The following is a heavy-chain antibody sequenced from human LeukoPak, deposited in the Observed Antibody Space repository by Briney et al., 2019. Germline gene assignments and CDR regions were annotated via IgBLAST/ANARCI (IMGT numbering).Heavy chain of an antibody. Sequence: PGGSLRLSCAASGFTFSSYWMHWVRQAPGKGLVWVSRINSDGSSTSYADSVKGRFTISRDNAKNTLYLQMNSLRAEDTAVYYCARDRSRYSSGWYGGGGFDPWGQGTLVTVSS. CDR1: GFTFSSYW. J-gene: IGHJ5*02. CDR3: ARDRSRYSSGWYGGGGFDP. V-gene: IGHV3-74*01. D-gene: IGHD6-19*01. CDR2: INSDGSST.